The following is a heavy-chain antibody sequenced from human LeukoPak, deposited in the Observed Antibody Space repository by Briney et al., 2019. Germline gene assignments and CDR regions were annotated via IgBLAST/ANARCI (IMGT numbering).Heavy chain of an antibody. CDR2: IKQDGSEE. D-gene: IGHD6-13*01. CDR3: ARCSSSPYWDAYYCYGMDV. V-gene: IGHV3-7*01. Sequence: GGSLRLSCAASGFTFSSYWMSWVRQAPGKGLEWVANIKQDGSEEYYVDSVKGRFTISRDNAKNSLYLQMNSLRAEDTAVYYCARCSSSPYWDAYYCYGMDVWGQGTTVTVSS. CDR1: GFTFSSYW. J-gene: IGHJ6*02.